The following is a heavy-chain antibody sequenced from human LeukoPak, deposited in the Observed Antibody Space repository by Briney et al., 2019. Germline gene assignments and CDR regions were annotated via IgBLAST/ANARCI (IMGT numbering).Heavy chain of an antibody. Sequence: SETLSPTCTVSGDSISSYYWSWIRQPPEKGLEWIGYVYYSGSTNYNPSLKSRVTISVDTSKTQFSLKMTSVTAADTAVYYCARLQRITMAGPDYWYFDLWGRGTLVTVSS. CDR2: VYYSGST. D-gene: IGHD3-10*01. J-gene: IGHJ2*01. CDR1: GDSISSYY. CDR3: ARLQRITMAGPDYWYFDL. V-gene: IGHV4-59*01.